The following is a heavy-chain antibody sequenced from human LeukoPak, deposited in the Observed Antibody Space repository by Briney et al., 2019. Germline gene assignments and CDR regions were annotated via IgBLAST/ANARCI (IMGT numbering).Heavy chain of an antibody. CDR2: IKHDGSEK. CDR1: GFTFSNYW. Sequence: GGSLRLSCAASGFTFSNYWMSWVRQAPGKGLEGVANIKHDGSEKYYVGSVKGRFTISRDNSKNTLYLQMNSLRAEDTAVYYCARGPSGYHNTGGQGTLVTVSS. J-gene: IGHJ4*02. D-gene: IGHD5-12*01. V-gene: IGHV3-7*01. CDR3: ARGPSGYHNT.